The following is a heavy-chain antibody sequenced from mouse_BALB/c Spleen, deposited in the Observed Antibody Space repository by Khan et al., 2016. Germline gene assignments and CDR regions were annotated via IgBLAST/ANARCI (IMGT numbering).Heavy chain of an antibody. Sequence: EVELVESGGGLVQPGGSLRLSCATSGFTFTDYYMSWVRQPPGKALEWLGFIRNKANGYTTEYSASVKGRFTISRDNSQSILYLQMNTLRAEDRATYYCARGYYGYFDVWGAGTTVTVSS. CDR3: ARGYYGYFDV. V-gene: IGHV7-3*02. CDR1: GFTFTDYY. CDR2: IRNKANGYTT. J-gene: IGHJ1*01.